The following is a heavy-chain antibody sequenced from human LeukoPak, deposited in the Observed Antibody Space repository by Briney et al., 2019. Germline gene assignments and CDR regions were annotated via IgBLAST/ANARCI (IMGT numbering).Heavy chain of an antibody. CDR3: ARIALRNIDY. J-gene: IGHJ4*02. Sequence: GRSLRLSCAASGFTFSSYAMHWVRQAPGKGLEWVAVISYDGSNKYYADSVKGRFTISRDNSKSTLYLQMNSLRAEDTAVYYCARIALRNIDYWGQGTLVTVSS. CDR1: GFTFSSYA. CDR2: ISYDGSNK. D-gene: IGHD2-21*01. V-gene: IGHV3-30-3*01.